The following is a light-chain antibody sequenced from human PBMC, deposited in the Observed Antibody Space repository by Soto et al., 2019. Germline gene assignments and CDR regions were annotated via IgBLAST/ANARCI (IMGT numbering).Light chain of an antibody. J-gene: IGKJ1*01. V-gene: IGKV2-30*02. CDR1: RSLVHTDGVTY. Sequence: DVVMTQSPLSLPVTLGQSASISCRSSRSLVHTDGVTYLTWFQQRPGQSPRRLIYKVSNRDSGVPDRFSGSGQRNHCTLEISRVEAEDIGVYYCMQGTRWPTWTFGQGTKVEIK. CDR3: MQGTRWPTWT. CDR2: KVS.